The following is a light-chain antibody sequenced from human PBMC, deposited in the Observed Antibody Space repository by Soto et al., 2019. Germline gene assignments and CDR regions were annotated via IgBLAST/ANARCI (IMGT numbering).Light chain of an antibody. CDR3: VLYWGGGFYF. Sequence: QTVVTQEPSFSVSPGGTVTVTCGLSSASVSTSYYASWYQLTPGQAPRTLIHSTNTRSSGVPDRFSGSILGNKAALTITGAQAVDVAVYFCVLYWGGGFYFFGTGTKVTAL. V-gene: IGLV8-61*01. J-gene: IGLJ1*01. CDR2: STN. CDR1: SASVSTSYY.